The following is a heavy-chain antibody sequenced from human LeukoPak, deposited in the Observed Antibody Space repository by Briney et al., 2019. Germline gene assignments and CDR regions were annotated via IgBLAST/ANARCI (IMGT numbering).Heavy chain of an antibody. CDR3: AQGHDYGDYLNSFDP. D-gene: IGHD4-17*01. J-gene: IGHJ5*02. Sequence: SETLSLTRAVYGGSFSDYYWSWIRQPPGKGLEWIGEINHSGSTNYNPSLKSRVTISVDTSKNQFSLKLSSVTAADTAVYYCAQGHDYGDYLNSFDPWGQGTLVTVSS. CDR2: INHSGST. CDR1: GGSFSDYY. V-gene: IGHV4-34*01.